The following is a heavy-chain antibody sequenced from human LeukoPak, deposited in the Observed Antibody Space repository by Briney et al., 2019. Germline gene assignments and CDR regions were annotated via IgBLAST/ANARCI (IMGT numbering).Heavy chain of an antibody. D-gene: IGHD2-2*02. V-gene: IGHV1-24*01. CDR3: AVWCSSTSCYTTY. CDR1: GYTLTELS. J-gene: IGHJ4*02. CDR2: FDPEDGET. Sequence: ASVKVSCKVSGYTLTELSMLWVRQAPGKGLEWMGGFDPEDGETIYAQKFQGRVTMTEDTSTDTAYMELSSLRSEDTAVYYCAVWCSSTSCYTTYWGQGTLVTVSS.